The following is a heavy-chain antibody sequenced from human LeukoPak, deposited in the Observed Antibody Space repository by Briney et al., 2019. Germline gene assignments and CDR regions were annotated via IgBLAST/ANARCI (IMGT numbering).Heavy chain of an antibody. CDR1: GGTFSSYA. CDR3: ARDRFYVGHQDGQTISNL. D-gene: IGHD5-24*01. V-gene: IGHV1-69*04. J-gene: IGHJ2*01. CDR2: IIPILGIA. Sequence: ASVKVSCKASGGTFSSYAISWVRQAPGQGLEWMGRIIPILGIANYAQKFQGRVTITADKSTSTAYMELSSLRSEDTAVYYCARDRFYVGHQDGQTISNLWGRGTLVTVSS.